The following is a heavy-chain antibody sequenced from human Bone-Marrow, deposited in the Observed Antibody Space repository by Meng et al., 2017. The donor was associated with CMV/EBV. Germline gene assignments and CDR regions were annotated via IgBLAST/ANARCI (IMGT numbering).Heavy chain of an antibody. V-gene: IGHV3-21*06. Sequence: GESLKTSCAASGFTFSSYSLNWVRQSPGKGLEWVSSISGSNRYINYAESVRGRFTVSRDNAKNSLSLQMNSLRGDDTAVYYCTRVDCSGPSCRLRPFDIWGQGTMVTVSS. CDR2: ISGSNRYI. CDR1: GFTFSSYS. D-gene: IGHD2-2*01. CDR3: TRVDCSGPSCRLRPFDI. J-gene: IGHJ3*02.